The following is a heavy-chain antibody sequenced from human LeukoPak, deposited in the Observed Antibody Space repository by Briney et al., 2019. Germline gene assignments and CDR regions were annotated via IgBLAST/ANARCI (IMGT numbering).Heavy chain of an antibody. J-gene: IGHJ6*03. Sequence: GGSLRLSCAASGFNFGTYAMNWVRQAPGKGLERIAYTSEGSSNLQYAGSVKGRFTISKDNAKGSLYLQMNRLRDEDTAVYYCARVVPMIQYYNSYMDVWGKGTPVTVSS. D-gene: IGHD3-3*01. CDR3: ARVVPMIQYYNSYMDV. CDR1: GFNFGTYA. CDR2: TSEGSSNL. V-gene: IGHV3-48*02.